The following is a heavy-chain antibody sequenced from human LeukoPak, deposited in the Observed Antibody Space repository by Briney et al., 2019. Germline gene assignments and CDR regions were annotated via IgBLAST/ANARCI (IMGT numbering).Heavy chain of an antibody. J-gene: IGHJ4*02. D-gene: IGHD3-22*01. CDR1: GFTFSRYS. CDR2: ISNIGTSI. V-gene: IGHV3-23*01. Sequence: GGSLRLSCAVSGFTFSRYSMNWVRQAPGKGLGWVSSISNIGTSIYYADSVKGRFTISRDNSKNTLYLQMNSLRAEDTAVYYCAKFSGYYDSSGSFDYWGQGTLVTVSS. CDR3: AKFSGYYDSSGSFDY.